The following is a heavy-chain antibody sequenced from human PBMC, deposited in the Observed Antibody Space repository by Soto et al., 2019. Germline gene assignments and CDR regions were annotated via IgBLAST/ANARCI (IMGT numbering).Heavy chain of an antibody. Sequence: SVKVSCKASGGTFSSYAISWVRQAPGQGLEWMGGIIPIFGTANYAQKFQGRVTITADESTSTAYMELSSLRSEDTAVYYCARGGVVGATNYFDYWGQGTLVTVSS. V-gene: IGHV1-69*13. CDR1: GGTFSSYA. CDR2: IIPIFGTA. CDR3: ARGGVVGATNYFDY. J-gene: IGHJ4*02. D-gene: IGHD1-26*01.